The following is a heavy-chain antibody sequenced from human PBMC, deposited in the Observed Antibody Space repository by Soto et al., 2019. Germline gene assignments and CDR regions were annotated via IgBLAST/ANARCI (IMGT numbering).Heavy chain of an antibody. J-gene: IGHJ5*02. CDR1: GGSISSYY. D-gene: IGHD3-3*01. V-gene: IGHV4-59*08. CDR3: ARQGEWLFRFDP. CDR2: IYYSGST. Sequence: SETLSLTCTGSGGSISSYYWGWIRQPPGKGLEWIGYIYYSGSTNYNPSLKSRVTISVDTSKNQFSLKLSSVTAADTAVYYCARQGEWLFRFDPWGQGTLVTVSS.